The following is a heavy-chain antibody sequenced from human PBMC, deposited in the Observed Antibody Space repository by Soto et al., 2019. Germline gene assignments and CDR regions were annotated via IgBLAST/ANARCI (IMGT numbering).Heavy chain of an antibody. CDR1: GFTISSYG. CDR2: ISADGSNT. CDR3: VEGDSDGG. Sequence: EVQLLESGGGLIQPGGSLRLSCAASGFTISSYGMSWVRQAPGKGLEWVSAISADGSNTYYADSVRGRFTVSRDNSKYALYLQMSCLRAEDRAVYYCVEGDSDGGGARGTLVTVSS. V-gene: IGHV3-23*01. D-gene: IGHD5-12*01. J-gene: IGHJ4*02.